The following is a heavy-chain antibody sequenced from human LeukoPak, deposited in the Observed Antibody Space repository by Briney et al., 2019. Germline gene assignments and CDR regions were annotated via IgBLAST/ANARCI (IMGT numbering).Heavy chain of an antibody. CDR3: AREGYDSSGYYYPFLYDY. V-gene: IGHV4-59*01. Sequence: SETLSLTCTVSGGSISSYYWSWIRQPPGKGLEWIGYIYYSGSTNYNPSLKSRVTISVGTSKNQFSLKLSSVTAADTAVYYCAREGYDSSGYYYPFLYDYWGQGTLVTVSS. J-gene: IGHJ4*02. CDR1: GGSISSYY. CDR2: IYYSGST. D-gene: IGHD3-22*01.